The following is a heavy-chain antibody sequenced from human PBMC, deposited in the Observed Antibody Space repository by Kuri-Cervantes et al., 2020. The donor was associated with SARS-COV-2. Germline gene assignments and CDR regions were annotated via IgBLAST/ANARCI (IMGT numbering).Heavy chain of an antibody. Sequence: GGSLRLSCKASGGTFNSYAISWVRQAPGQGLEWMGRIIPILGIANYAQKFQGRVTITADKSTSTAYMELSSLRSEDTAVYYCAREYSSSWYARPDYYYGMDVWGQGTTVTVSS. V-gene: IGHV1-69*04. J-gene: IGHJ6*02. D-gene: IGHD6-13*01. CDR1: GGTFNSYA. CDR3: AREYSSSWYARPDYYYGMDV. CDR2: IIPILGIA.